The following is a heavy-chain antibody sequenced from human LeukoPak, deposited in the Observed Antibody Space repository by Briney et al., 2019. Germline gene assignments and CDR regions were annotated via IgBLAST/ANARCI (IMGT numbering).Heavy chain of an antibody. Sequence: GGSLRLSCAASGFTFSNYAMHWVRQAPGKGLEWVAFISNDGSMKYYADSVKGRFTISRDNSKNTLYLQMNSLRGEDTAVYYCARGGTYYYASSGYYYFDYWGQGTLATVSS. V-gene: IGHV3-30*04. J-gene: IGHJ4*02. CDR2: ISNDGSMK. CDR1: GFTFSNYA. D-gene: IGHD3-22*01. CDR3: ARGGTYYYASSGYYYFDY.